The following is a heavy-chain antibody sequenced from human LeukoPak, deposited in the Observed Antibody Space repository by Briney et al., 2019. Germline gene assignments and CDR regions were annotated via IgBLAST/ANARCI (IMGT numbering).Heavy chain of an antibody. CDR2: IYYSGST. D-gene: IGHD3-22*01. Sequence: SETLSLTCTVSGGSISSGGYYWSWIRRHPGKGLEWIGYIYYSGSTYYNPSLKSRVTISVDTSKNQFSLKLSSVTAADTAVYYCATSSGYYYGYFQHWGQGTLVTVSS. V-gene: IGHV4-31*03. J-gene: IGHJ1*01. CDR3: ATSSGYYYGYFQH. CDR1: GGSISSGGYY.